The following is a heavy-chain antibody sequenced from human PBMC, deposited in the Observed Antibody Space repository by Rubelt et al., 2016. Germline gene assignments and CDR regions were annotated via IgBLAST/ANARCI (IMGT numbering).Heavy chain of an antibody. CDR1: GGSISSSLYF. Sequence: QLQLQESGPGLLKPSETLSLTCTVSGGSISSSLYFWGWIRQPPGKGLEWIGSMYYTGSPYYNAALKSRITMSIDTSRNDFALWLSSVTAADTAVYYCARDLAPTGTGGIDYWGQGTLVTVSS. CDR2: MYYTGSP. CDR3: ARDLAPTGTGGIDY. V-gene: IGHV4-39*07. J-gene: IGHJ4*02. D-gene: IGHD6-13*01.